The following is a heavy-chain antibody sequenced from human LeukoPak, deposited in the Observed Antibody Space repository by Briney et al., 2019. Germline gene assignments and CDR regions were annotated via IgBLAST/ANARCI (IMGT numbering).Heavy chain of an antibody. D-gene: IGHD6-6*01. CDR3: AKEGSGSSLEY. CDR2: INPNTGNP. V-gene: IGHV7-4-1*02. Sequence: ASVKVSCKASGYTFTNSGLNWVRQAPGQGLEWMGWINPNTGNPTYAQGFAGRFVFSLDTSVSTTYLQISSLKAEDTAMYYCAKEGSGSSLEYWGQGTLVTVSS. CDR1: GYTFTNSG. J-gene: IGHJ4*02.